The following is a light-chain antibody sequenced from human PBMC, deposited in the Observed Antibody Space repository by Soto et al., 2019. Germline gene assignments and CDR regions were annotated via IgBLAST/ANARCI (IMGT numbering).Light chain of an antibody. CDR2: EVS. Sequence: QSALTQPPSASGSPGQSVTISCTGTSSDVGGYNYVSWYQQYPGKAPKLMIYEVSKRPSGVPDRFSGSKSANTASLTVSGLQAEDEADYYCSSYAGSNNFVAFGGGTQLTVL. V-gene: IGLV2-8*01. CDR3: SSYAGSNNFVA. J-gene: IGLJ2*01. CDR1: SSDVGGYNY.